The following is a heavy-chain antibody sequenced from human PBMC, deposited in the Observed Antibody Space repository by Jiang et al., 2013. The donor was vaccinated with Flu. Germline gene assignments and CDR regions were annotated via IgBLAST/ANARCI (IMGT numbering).Heavy chain of an antibody. CDR1: GGSISSSSYY. CDR2: IYTSGST. CDR3: ARVLKDWLSIDY. J-gene: IGHJ4*02. V-gene: IGHV4-61*02. Sequence: SLTCTVSGGSISSSSYYWSWIRQPAGKGLEWIGRIYTSGSTNYNPSLKSRVTMSVDTSKNQFSLKLSSVTAADTAVYYCARVLKDWLSIDYWGQGTLVTVSS. D-gene: IGHD3/OR15-3a*01.